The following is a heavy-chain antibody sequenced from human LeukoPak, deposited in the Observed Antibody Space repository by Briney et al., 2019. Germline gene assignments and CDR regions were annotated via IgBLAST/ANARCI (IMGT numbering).Heavy chain of an antibody. V-gene: IGHV3-53*01. J-gene: IGHJ4*02. Sequence: SGGSLRLSCAASGFAVSLNYMSWVRQAPGKGLEWVSCIYSGGSTDYADSVKGRFTISRDNSRNTLYLQMNSLRAEDTAVYYCATRSLISPYWGQGTLVTVSS. CDR3: ATRSLISPY. CDR2: IYSGGST. CDR1: GFAVSLNY. D-gene: IGHD3-3*02.